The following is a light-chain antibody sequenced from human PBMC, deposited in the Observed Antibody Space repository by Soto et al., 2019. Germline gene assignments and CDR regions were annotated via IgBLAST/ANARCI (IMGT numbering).Light chain of an antibody. CDR3: QQYNNWPPWT. Sequence: EIVMTQSPATLSLSPSERATLSCGASQSVSSNLAWYQQKPGQAPRLLIYGASTRAAGIPARFSGSGSGTEFTLTISSLQSEDFAVYYCQQYNNWPPWTFGQGTKVDI. V-gene: IGKV3-15*01. CDR1: QSVSSN. CDR2: GAS. J-gene: IGKJ1*01.